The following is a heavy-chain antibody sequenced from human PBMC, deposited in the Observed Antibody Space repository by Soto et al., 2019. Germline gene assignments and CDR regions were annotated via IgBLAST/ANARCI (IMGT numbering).Heavy chain of an antibody. CDR3: ARPPHAWELLNGGAFDI. V-gene: IGHV4-39*01. Sequence: SETLSLTCTVSGGSISSSSYYWGWIRQPPGKGLEWIGSIYYSGSTYYNPSLKSRVTISVDTSKNQFSLKLSSVTAADTAVYYCARPPHAWELLNGGAFDIWGQGTMVTVSS. CDR1: GGSISSSSYY. J-gene: IGHJ3*02. D-gene: IGHD1-26*01. CDR2: IYYSGST.